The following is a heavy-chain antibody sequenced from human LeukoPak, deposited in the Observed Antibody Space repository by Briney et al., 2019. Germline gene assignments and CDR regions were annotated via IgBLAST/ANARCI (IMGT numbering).Heavy chain of an antibody. Sequence: SETLSLTCAVYGGSFSGYYWSWIRQPPGKGLEWIGEINHSGSTNYNPSLKSRVTMSVDTSKNQFSLKLSSVTAADTAVYYCARDVSSWSGAWFDPWGQGTLVTVSS. V-gene: IGHV4-34*01. D-gene: IGHD6-13*01. CDR2: INHSGST. J-gene: IGHJ5*02. CDR3: ARDVSSWSGAWFDP. CDR1: GGSFSGYY.